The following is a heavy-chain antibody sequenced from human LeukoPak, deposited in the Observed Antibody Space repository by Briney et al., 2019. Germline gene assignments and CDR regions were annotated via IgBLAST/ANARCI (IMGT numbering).Heavy chain of an antibody. CDR3: ARDIAARYYYYGMDV. CDR2: IYGGGST. CDR1: GFTVSTNY. J-gene: IGHJ6*02. V-gene: IGHV3-66*01. D-gene: IGHD6-6*01. Sequence: GGSLRLSCAASGFTVSTNYMSWVRQAPGKGLEWVSIIYGGGSTFYAYSVEGRFTISRDNSKNTLYLQMNSLRVEDTAVYYCARDIAARYYYYGMDVWGQGTTVTVSS.